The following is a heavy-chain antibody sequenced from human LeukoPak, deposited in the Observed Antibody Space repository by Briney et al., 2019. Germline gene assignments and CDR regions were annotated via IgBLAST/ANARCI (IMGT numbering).Heavy chain of an antibody. CDR3: ARLTLTGSLN. J-gene: IGHJ4*02. V-gene: IGHV4-34*01. D-gene: IGHD7-27*01. Sequence: SETLSLTCAVYGGSFSGYYGSWIRQPPGKGLEWIGEINHSGSTNYNPSLKSRVTISVDTSMNQFSLKLSSVTAADTAVYYCARLTLTGSLNWGQGTLVTVSS. CDR2: INHSGST. CDR1: GGSFSGYY.